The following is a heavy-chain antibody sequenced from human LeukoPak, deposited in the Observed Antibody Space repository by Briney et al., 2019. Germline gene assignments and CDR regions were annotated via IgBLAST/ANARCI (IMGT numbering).Heavy chain of an antibody. CDR2: IYTSGST. D-gene: IGHD3-10*01. CDR1: GGSISSGSYC. J-gene: IGHJ6*03. Sequence: SETLSLTCTVSGGSISSGSYCWSWIRQPAGKGLEWIGRIYTSGSTNYNPSLKSRVTISVDTSKNQFSLKLSSVTAADTAVYYCARLPSRGPPYYYYYMDVWGKGTTVTISS. CDR3: ARLPSRGPPYYYYYMDV. V-gene: IGHV4-61*02.